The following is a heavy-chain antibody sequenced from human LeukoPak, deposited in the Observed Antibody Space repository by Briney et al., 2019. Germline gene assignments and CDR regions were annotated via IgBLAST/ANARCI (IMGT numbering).Heavy chain of an antibody. V-gene: IGHV4-61*02. CDR1: GGSISSGSHY. CDR2: IYTSGST. CDR3: ARDRHSYGRGASGDY. Sequence: TLSLTCTVSGGSISSGSHYWSWIRQPAGKGLEWIGRIYTSGSTNYNPSLKSRVTISVDTSKNQFSLKLTSVTAADTAVYYCARDRHSYGRGASGDYWGQGTLVTVSS. J-gene: IGHJ4*02. D-gene: IGHD5-18*01.